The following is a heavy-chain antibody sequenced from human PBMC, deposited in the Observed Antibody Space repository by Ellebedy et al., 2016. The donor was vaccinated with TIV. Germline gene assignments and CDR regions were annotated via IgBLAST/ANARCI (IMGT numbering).Heavy chain of an antibody. V-gene: IGHV1-18*01. CDR2: ISAYKGNT. CDR3: SRDTRERSYGMDV. J-gene: IGHJ6*02. Sequence: AASVKVSCKASGYTYTNYGLSWVRQAPGQGLEWVGWISAYKGNTNYAQKFQGRVTMTTDTSTRTAYMELRGLRSDDTAMYYCSRDTRERSYGMDVWGQGTTVIVSS. CDR1: GYTYTNYG. D-gene: IGHD1-26*01.